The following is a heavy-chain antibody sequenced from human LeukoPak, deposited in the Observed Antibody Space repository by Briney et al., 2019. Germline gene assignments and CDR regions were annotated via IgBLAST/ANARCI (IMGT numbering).Heavy chain of an antibody. J-gene: IGHJ3*01. CDR3: AKDIQLSA. D-gene: IGHD5-24*01. CDR2: IASSGRNT. CDR1: GFNFNDAA. V-gene: IGHV3-23*01. Sequence: GGSLRLSCAASGFNFNDAAMTWVRQAPGKGLEWVSLIASSGRNTYYTDSVRGRFTISRDNTKKTLSLQMNSLRVEDTAIYYCAKDIQLSAWGLGTMVTVSS.